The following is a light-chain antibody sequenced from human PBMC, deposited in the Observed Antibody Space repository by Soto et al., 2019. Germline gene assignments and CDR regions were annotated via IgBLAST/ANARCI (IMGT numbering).Light chain of an antibody. V-gene: IGLV1-44*01. CDR1: SSNIGSNT. CDR3: AAWDDSLNGLV. J-gene: IGLJ2*01. CDR2: GDN. Sequence: QSVLTQPPSASGPPGQRVTISWSGSSSNIGSNTVNWYQQLPGAAPKLLIYGDNQRPSGVPDRCSGSKSGTSDSLAISGLQSEDEADYYCAAWDDSLNGLVFGGGTKLTVL.